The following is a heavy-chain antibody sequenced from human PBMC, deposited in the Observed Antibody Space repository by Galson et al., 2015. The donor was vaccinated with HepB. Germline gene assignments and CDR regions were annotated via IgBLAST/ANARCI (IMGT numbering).Heavy chain of an antibody. CDR1: GFTVSSNY. D-gene: IGHD3-22*01. CDR2: IYSGGST. V-gene: IGHV3-53*01. J-gene: IGHJ3*02. Sequence: SLRLSCAASGFTVSSNYMSWVRQAPGKGLEWVSVIYSGGSTYYADSVKGRFTISRDNSKNTLYLQMNSLRAEDTAVYYCARDANYYDRDAFDIWGQGTMVTVSS. CDR3: ARDANYYDRDAFDI.